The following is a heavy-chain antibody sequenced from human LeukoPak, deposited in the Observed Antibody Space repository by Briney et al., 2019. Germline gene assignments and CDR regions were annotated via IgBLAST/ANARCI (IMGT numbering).Heavy chain of an antibody. D-gene: IGHD3-9*01. CDR2: INHSGST. CDR1: GGSFSGYY. CDR3: ARSSGYDILTGYFGP. J-gene: IGHJ5*02. V-gene: IGHV4-34*01. Sequence: KSSETLSLTCAVYGGSFSGYYWSWIRQPPGKGPEWIGEINHSGSTNYNPSLKSRVTISVDTSKNQFSLKLSSVTAADTAVYYCARSSGYDILTGYFGPWGQGTLVTVSS.